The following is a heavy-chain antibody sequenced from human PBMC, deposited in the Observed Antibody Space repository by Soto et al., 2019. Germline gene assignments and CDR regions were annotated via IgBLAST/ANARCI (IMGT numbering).Heavy chain of an antibody. V-gene: IGHV3-11*06. CDR2: ISSSSSYT. D-gene: IGHD3-22*01. J-gene: IGHJ4*02. Sequence: GGSLRLSCAASGFTFSDYYMSWIRQAPGKGLEWVSYISSSSSYTNYADSVKGRFTISRDNAKNSLYLQMNSLRAEDTAVYYCARAFYYDSSGPYFDYWGQGTLVTVSS. CDR1: GFTFSDYY. CDR3: ARAFYYDSSGPYFDY.